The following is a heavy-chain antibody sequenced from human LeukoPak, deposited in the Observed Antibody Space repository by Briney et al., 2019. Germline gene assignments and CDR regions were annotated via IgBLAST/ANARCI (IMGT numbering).Heavy chain of an antibody. V-gene: IGHV4-61*01. Sequence: NASETLSLTCTVSGGSVSSGSYYWSWMRQPRGKGLEWIGYIYYSGSTNYNPSLKSRVTISVDTSKNQFSLKLSSVTAADTAVYYCARGYTVTSDPAFDYWGQGTLVTVSS. D-gene: IGHD4-17*01. J-gene: IGHJ4*02. CDR3: ARGYTVTSDPAFDY. CDR2: IYYSGST. CDR1: GGSVSSGSYY.